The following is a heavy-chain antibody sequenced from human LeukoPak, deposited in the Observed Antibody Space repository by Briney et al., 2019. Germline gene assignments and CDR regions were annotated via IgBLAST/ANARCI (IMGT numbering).Heavy chain of an antibody. CDR2: IYPGDSDT. D-gene: IGHD3-22*01. CDR1: GYSFTSYW. J-gene: IGHJ5*02. CDR3: ARLLHYCDSSGYLRWFDP. V-gene: IGHV5-51*01. Sequence: KHGESLKISCKGSGYSFTSYWIGWVRQMPGKGLEWMGIIYPGDSDTRYSPSFQGQVTISADKSISTAYLQWSSLKASDTAMYYCARLLHYCDSSGYLRWFDPWGQGTLVTVSS.